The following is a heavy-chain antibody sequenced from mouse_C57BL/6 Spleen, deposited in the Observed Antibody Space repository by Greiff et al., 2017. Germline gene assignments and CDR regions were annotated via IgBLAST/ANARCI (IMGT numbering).Heavy chain of an antibody. V-gene: IGHV4-1*01. D-gene: IGHD1-3*01. J-gene: IGHJ4*01. Sequence: EVMLVESGGGLVQPGGSLKLSCAASGIAFSRYWMSWVRRAPGKGLEWIGEINPDSSTINYAPSLKDKFIISRDNAKNTLYLQMSKVRSEDTALYYCARPGYELYYYAMDYWGQGTSVTVSS. CDR3: ARPGYELYYYAMDY. CDR1: GIAFSRYW. CDR2: INPDSSTI.